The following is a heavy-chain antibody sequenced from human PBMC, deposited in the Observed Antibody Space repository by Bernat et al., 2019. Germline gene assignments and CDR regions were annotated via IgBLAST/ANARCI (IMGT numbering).Heavy chain of an antibody. CDR1: GGSISSSSYY. Sequence: QLQLQESGPGLVKPSETLSLTCTVSGGSISSSSYYWGWIRQPPGKGLEWIGSIYYSGSTYYNPSLKSRVTISVDTSKNQFSLKLSSVTAADTAVYYCARHHLTRVTVTTREVQLNWFDPWGQGTLVTVSS. CDR3: ARHHLTRVTVTTREVQLNWFDP. CDR2: IYYSGST. V-gene: IGHV4-39*01. D-gene: IGHD4-17*01. J-gene: IGHJ5*02.